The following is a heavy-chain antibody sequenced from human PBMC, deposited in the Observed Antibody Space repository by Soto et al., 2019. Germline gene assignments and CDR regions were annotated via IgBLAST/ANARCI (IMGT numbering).Heavy chain of an antibody. Sequence: QVQLQESGPGLVKPSETLSLTCTASGGSISTYYWSWIRQPPGKGLECSGYIYYSGSTNYNPSLKSRVTLSVDTPNYDFALELSAVTAADTAVYYCARAARYGDTSSWYPYDWLDPWGQGNLVTVSS. V-gene: IGHV4-59*01. D-gene: IGHD6-13*01. CDR3: ARAARYGDTSSWYPYDWLDP. CDR1: GGSISTYY. CDR2: IYYSGST. J-gene: IGHJ5*02.